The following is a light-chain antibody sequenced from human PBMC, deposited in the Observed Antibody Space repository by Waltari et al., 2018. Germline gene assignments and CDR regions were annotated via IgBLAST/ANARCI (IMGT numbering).Light chain of an antibody. Sequence: DIEMTQSPSSLSASVGDRVTITCRASQAISGYLNWYQQKPGRAPKLLIYAASSLQSGVPSRFSGSGYGTDFTLTSSSLQPEDFAIYSCQQSSSSPHTFGGGTKVEMK. CDR2: AAS. J-gene: IGKJ4*01. CDR1: QAISGY. CDR3: QQSSSSPHT. V-gene: IGKV1-39*01.